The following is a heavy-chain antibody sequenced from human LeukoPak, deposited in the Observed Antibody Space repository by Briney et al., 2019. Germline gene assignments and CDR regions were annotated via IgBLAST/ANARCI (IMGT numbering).Heavy chain of an antibody. CDR1: VGSISIGVYY. V-gene: IGHV4-30-4*01. J-gene: IGHJ4*02. CDR3: ARYYYDSSGYPSFDY. Sequence: SQTLSLTCTVSVGSISIGVYYWSSIRQPPGKGLEWIGYIYYSVNTYYNPSLKSRVTISIDTSKNQFSLRLTFVTAADTAVYFCARYYYDSSGYPSFDYWGQGTLVTVSS. CDR2: IYYSVNT. D-gene: IGHD3-22*01.